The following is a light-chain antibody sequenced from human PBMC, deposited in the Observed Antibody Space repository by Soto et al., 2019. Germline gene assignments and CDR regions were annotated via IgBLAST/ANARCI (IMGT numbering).Light chain of an antibody. CDR1: QSVSSY. V-gene: IGKV3-11*01. Sequence: EIVLTQSPATLSLSPGERATLSCMASQSVSSYLAWYQQKPGQAPRLLIYDASNRATGIPARFSGSGSGTDSTLTISSLEPEDFAVYYCQQRSNWPWTFGQGPKVEIK. J-gene: IGKJ1*01. CDR3: QQRSNWPWT. CDR2: DAS.